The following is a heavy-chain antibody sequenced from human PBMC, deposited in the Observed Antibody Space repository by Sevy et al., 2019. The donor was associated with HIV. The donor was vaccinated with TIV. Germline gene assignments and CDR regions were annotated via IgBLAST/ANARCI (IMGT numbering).Heavy chain of an antibody. D-gene: IGHD6-19*01. CDR1: GYSISSSNW. J-gene: IGHJ3*02. Sequence: SETLSLTCAVSGYSISSSNWWGWIRQPPGKGLEWIGYIFYSGRTYHNPSLKSRVSMSVDTSKNQFSLKLSSVTAVDTAVYYCATNRVRRSGRRLEAFDIWGQGTMVTVSS. V-gene: IGHV4-28*01. CDR2: IFYSGRT. CDR3: ATNRVRRSGRRLEAFDI.